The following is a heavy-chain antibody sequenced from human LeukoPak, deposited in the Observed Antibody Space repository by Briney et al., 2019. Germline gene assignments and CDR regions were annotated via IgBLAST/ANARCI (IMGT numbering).Heavy chain of an antibody. J-gene: IGHJ4*02. D-gene: IGHD2-2*01. CDR1: GGSISSGGYS. V-gene: IGHV4-30-2*03. Sequence: SQTLSLTCAVSGGSISSGGYSWSWIRQPPGKGLEWIGYIYYSGSTYYNPSLKSRVTISVDTSKNQFSLKLSSVTAADTAVYYCASYIVVVPAAGQALISNYYFDYWGQGTLVTVSS. CDR3: ASYIVVVPAAGQALISNYYFDY. CDR2: IYYSGST.